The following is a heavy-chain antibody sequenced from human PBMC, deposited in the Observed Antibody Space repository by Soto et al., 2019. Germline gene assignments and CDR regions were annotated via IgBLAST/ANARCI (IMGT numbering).Heavy chain of an antibody. D-gene: IGHD3-22*01. Sequence: PSETLSLTCTVSGGSISSYYWSWIRQPPGKGLEWIGYIYYSGSTNCNPSLKSRVTISVDTSKNQFSLKLSSVTAADTAVYYCARASYDSSGYYYYYYGMDVWGQGTTVTVSS. CDR2: IYYSGST. V-gene: IGHV4-59*01. J-gene: IGHJ6*02. CDR1: GGSISSYY. CDR3: ARASYDSSGYYYYYYGMDV.